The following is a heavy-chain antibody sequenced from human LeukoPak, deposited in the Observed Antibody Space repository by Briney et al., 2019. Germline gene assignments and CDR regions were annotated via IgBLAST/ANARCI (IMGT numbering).Heavy chain of an antibody. D-gene: IGHD3-16*02. CDR1: GGSFSGYY. J-gene: IGHJ4*02. CDR2: INHSGST. CDR3: ARTSYDYVWGSYRPLYYFDY. V-gene: IGHV4-34*01. Sequence: SETLSLTCAVYGGSFSGYYWSWIRQPPGKGLEWIGEINHSGSTNYNPSPKSRVTISVDTSKNQFSLKLSSVTAADTAVYYCARTSYDYVWGSYRPLYYFDYWGQGTLVTVSS.